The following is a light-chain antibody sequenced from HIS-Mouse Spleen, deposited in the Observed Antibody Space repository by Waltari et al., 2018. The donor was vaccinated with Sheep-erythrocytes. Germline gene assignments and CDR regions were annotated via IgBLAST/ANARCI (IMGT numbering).Light chain of an antibody. V-gene: IGKV3-15*01. Sequence: ATLSCRASQNVSSNLAWYQQKPGQAPRLLIYGASTRATGIPARFSGSGSGTEFTLTISSMQSEDFAVYYCQQYNNWPPWTFGQGTKVEIK. CDR1: QNVSSN. J-gene: IGKJ1*01. CDR2: GAS. CDR3: QQYNNWPPWT.